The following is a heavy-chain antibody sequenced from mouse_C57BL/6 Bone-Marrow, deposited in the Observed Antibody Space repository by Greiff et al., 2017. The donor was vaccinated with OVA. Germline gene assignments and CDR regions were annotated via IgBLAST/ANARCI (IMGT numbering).Heavy chain of an antibody. J-gene: IGHJ4*01. CDR3: ARGITTVVGAMDY. CDR1: GYTFTSYW. V-gene: IGHV1-55*01. Sequence: QVQLQQPGAELVKPGASVKMSCKASGYTFTSYWITWVKQRPGQGLEWIGDIHPGSGSTNYNEKFKSKATLTVDTSSSTAYMQLSSLTSEDSAVYYCARGITTVVGAMDYWGQGTSVTVSS. D-gene: IGHD1-1*01. CDR2: IHPGSGST.